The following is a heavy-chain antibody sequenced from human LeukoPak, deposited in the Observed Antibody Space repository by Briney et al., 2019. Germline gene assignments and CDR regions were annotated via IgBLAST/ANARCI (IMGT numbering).Heavy chain of an antibody. J-gene: IGHJ5*02. CDR2: ISYDGSNK. CDR1: GFTFSSYA. CDR3: ARDLGCSGGSCYSGWFDP. V-gene: IGHV3-30*04. D-gene: IGHD2-15*01. Sequence: GGSLRLSCAASGFTFSSYAMHWVRQAPGKGLEWVAVISYDGSNKYYADSVKGRFTISRDNSKNTLYLQMNSLRAEDTAVYYCARDLGCSGGSCYSGWFDPWGQGTLVAVSS.